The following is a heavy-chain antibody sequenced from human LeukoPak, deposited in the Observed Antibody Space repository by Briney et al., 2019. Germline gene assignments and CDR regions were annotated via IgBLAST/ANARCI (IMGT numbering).Heavy chain of an antibody. CDR3: AKELPRGEWERTNAFDI. Sequence: GGSLRLSCAASGFTFSNAWMSWVRQAPGKGLEWVAFIRYDGSNKYYADSAKGRFTISRDNSKNTLYLQMNSLRAEDTAVYYCAKELPRGEWERTNAFDIWGQGTMVTVSS. D-gene: IGHD1-26*01. J-gene: IGHJ3*02. CDR1: GFTFSNAW. V-gene: IGHV3-30*02. CDR2: IRYDGSNK.